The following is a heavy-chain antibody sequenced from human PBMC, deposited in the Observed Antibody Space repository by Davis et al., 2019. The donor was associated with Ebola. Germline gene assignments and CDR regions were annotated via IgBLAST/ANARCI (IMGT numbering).Heavy chain of an antibody. CDR1: GASFSNYY. CDR2: IIHSGNT. Sequence: PSETLSLTCGVYGASFSNYYWTWIRQPPGKGLEWIGEIIHSGNTNYNPSLKSRVTISVNMSKNQFSLKVSSVTAADTAVYYCAREREPDWYFDLWGRGTLVTVSS. D-gene: IGHD1-14*01. V-gene: IGHV4-34*12. CDR3: AREREPDWYFDL. J-gene: IGHJ2*01.